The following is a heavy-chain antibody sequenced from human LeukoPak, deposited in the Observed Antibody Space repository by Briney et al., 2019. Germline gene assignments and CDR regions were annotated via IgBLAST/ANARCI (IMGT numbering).Heavy chain of an antibody. CDR3: ARDPLYYYDSSGYFDY. Sequence: ASVKVSCKASGYTFTSYGISWVRQPPEQTLDQQGWISAYNGNTNYAQKLQGRVTMTTDTSTSTAYMELRSLRSDDTAVYYCARDPLYYYDSSGYFDYWGQGTLVTVSS. V-gene: IGHV1-18*01. J-gene: IGHJ4*02. CDR1: GYTFTSYG. CDR2: ISAYNGNT. D-gene: IGHD3-22*01.